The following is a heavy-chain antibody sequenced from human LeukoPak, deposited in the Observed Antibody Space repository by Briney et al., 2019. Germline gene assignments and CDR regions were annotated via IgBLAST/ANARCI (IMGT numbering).Heavy chain of an antibody. D-gene: IGHD1-1*01. CDR1: GGSISSYY. Sequence: MASETLSLTCTVSGGSISSYYWSWIRQPPGKGLEWIGYIYYSGSTNYNPSLKSRVTISVDTSKNQFSLKLSSVTAADTAVYYCARHGWNGVGWFDPWGQGTLVTVSS. J-gene: IGHJ5*02. CDR2: IYYSGST. V-gene: IGHV4-59*08. CDR3: ARHGWNGVGWFDP.